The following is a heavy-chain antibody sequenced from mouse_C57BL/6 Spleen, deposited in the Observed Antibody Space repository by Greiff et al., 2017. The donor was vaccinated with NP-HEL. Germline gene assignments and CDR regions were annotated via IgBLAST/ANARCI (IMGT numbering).Heavy chain of an antibody. CDR1: GYAFTNYL. CDR2: INPGSGGT. J-gene: IGHJ3*01. D-gene: IGHD1-1*02. Sequence: QVQLQQSGAELVRPGTSVKVSCKASGYAFTNYLIEWVKQRPGQGLEWIGVINPGSGGTNYNEKFKGKATLTADKSSSTAYMQLSSLASEDSAVYYCARSEEDLGGAYGGQGTLVTVSA. V-gene: IGHV1-54*01. CDR3: ARSEEDLGGAY.